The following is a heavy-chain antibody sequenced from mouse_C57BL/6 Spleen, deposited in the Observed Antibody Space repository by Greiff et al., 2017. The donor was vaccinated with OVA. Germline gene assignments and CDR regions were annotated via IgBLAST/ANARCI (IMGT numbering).Heavy chain of an antibody. V-gene: IGHV1-19*01. J-gene: IGHJ2*01. CDR1: GYTFTDYY. Sequence: EVQLQQSGPVLVKPGASVKMSCKASGYTFTDYYMNWVKQSHGKSLEWIGVINPYNGGTSYNQKFKGKATLTVDKSSSTAYMELNSLTSEDSAVYYCARSYDYDKGYFDYWGQGTTLTVSS. D-gene: IGHD2-4*01. CDR3: ARSYDYDKGYFDY. CDR2: INPYNGGT.